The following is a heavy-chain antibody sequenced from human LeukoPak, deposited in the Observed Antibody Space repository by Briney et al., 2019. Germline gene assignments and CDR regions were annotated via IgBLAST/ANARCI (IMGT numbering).Heavy chain of an antibody. D-gene: IGHD4-11*01. V-gene: IGHV4-34*01. CDR3: ARGPYYSNYGGWFDP. CDR2: INHSGST. J-gene: IGHJ5*02. CDR1: GGSFSGYY. Sequence: PSETLSLTCAVYGGSFSGYYWSWIRQPPGKGLEWIGEINHSGSTNYNPSLKSRVTISVDTSKNQFSLKLSSVTAADTAVYYCARGPYYSNYGGWFDPWGQGTLVTVSS.